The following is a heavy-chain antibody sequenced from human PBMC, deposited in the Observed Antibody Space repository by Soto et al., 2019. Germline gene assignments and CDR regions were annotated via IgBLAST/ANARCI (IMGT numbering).Heavy chain of an antibody. Sequence: QVQLVQSGAEVKKPGSSVKVSCKASGGTFSSYAISWVRQAPGQGLEWMGGIIPIFGTANYAQKFQGRVTITADESTSTAYMELSRLRSEDTAVYYCARSLTVTTRIKWNGYSYWGQGTLVTVSS. CDR2: IIPIFGTA. CDR1: GGTFSSYA. D-gene: IGHD4-17*01. J-gene: IGHJ4*02. V-gene: IGHV1-69*12. CDR3: ARSLTVTTRIKWNGYSY.